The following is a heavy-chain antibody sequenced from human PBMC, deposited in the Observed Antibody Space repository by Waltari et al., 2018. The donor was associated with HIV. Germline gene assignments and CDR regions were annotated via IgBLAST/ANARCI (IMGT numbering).Heavy chain of an antibody. Sequence: QVQLQESGPGLVKPSQTLSPRCSVSGDSIIPGGLSYIWVRLSAERGLEWIGRVSGAGTTYYNPSLKSRVTISLDTATTQCSLNLTSVTAADTGVYFCATNKILSGNYFYGLEVWGQGTTVIVSS. J-gene: IGHJ6*02. CDR2: VSGAGTT. CDR3: ATNKILSGNYFYGLEV. V-gene: IGHV4-61*02. D-gene: IGHD3-9*01. CDR1: GDSIIPGGLS.